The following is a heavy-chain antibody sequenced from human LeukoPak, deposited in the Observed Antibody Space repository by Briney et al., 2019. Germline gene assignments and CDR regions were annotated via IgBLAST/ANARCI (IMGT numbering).Heavy chain of an antibody. Sequence: PSETLSLTCTVSGGSISSGGYYWSWIRQHPGKGLEWIGYIYYSGSTYYNPSLKSRVTISVDTPKNQFSLKLSSVTAADTAVYYCARVVVVNSYYYYYMDVWGKGTTVTVSS. V-gene: IGHV4-31*03. J-gene: IGHJ6*03. CDR1: GGSISSGGYY. D-gene: IGHD3-22*01. CDR2: IYYSGST. CDR3: ARVVVVNSYYYYYMDV.